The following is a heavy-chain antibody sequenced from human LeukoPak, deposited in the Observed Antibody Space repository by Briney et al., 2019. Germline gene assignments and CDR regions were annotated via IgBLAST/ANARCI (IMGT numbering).Heavy chain of an antibody. Sequence: PSETLSLTCTVSGGSISSYYWSWIRQPPGKGLEWIGYIYYSGSTYYNPSLKSRVTISVDTSKNQFSLKLSSVTAADTAVYYCARDSWDYYDSSGYGNKFDYWGQGTLVTVSS. V-gene: IGHV4-30-4*08. CDR3: ARDSWDYYDSSGYGNKFDY. D-gene: IGHD3-22*01. J-gene: IGHJ4*02. CDR2: IYYSGST. CDR1: GGSISSYY.